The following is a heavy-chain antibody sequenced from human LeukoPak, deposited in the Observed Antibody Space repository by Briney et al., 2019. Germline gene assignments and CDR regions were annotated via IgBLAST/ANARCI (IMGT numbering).Heavy chain of an antibody. CDR3: ARDYYDSSGYSLGIDY. J-gene: IGHJ4*02. Sequence: PSETLSLTRTVSGGSISSYYWSWIRQPPGKGLEWIGYIYYGGSTNYNPSLTSRVTISVDTSKNQFSLKLSSVTAADTAVYYCARDYYDSSGYSLGIDYWGQGTLVTVSS. D-gene: IGHD3-22*01. CDR2: IYYGGST. CDR1: GGSISSYY. V-gene: IGHV4-59*01.